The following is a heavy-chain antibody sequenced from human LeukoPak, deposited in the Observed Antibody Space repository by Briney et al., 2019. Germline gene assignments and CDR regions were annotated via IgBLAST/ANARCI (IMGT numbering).Heavy chain of an antibody. J-gene: IGHJ4*02. CDR3: ARALGWLPENY. Sequence: GGSLRLSCAASGFTFSSYWMSWVRQAPGKGLEWVAVISYDGSNKYYADSVKGRFTISRDNSKNTLYLQMNSLRTEDTAVYYCARALGWLPENYWGQGTLVTVSS. D-gene: IGHD5-24*01. CDR2: ISYDGSNK. CDR1: GFTFSSYW. V-gene: IGHV3-30*03.